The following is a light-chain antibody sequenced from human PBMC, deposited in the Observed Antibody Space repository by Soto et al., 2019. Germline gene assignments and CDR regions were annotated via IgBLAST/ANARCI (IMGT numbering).Light chain of an antibody. CDR1: QSVSSSY. J-gene: IGKJ5*01. V-gene: IGKV3-20*01. Sequence: IVLTQYPSTLSLSPGERATLSCRASQSVSSSYLAWYQQKPGQAPRLLIYGASSRATGIPDRFSGSGSGTDFTLTISRLEPEDFAVYYCQQYGSLITFGQGTRLEIK. CDR3: QQYGSLIT. CDR2: GAS.